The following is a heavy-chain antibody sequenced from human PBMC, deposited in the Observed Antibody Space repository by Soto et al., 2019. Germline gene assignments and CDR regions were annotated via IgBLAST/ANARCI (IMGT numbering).Heavy chain of an antibody. Sequence: PSETLCLTCTVSGGSIGGYYRSWIRQPPGKGLEWIGYIYYSGSTSYNPSLKSRVTISVDTSKNQFSLKLSSVTAADTAVYYCARGGDRGYSGYDTPDAFDIWGQGTMVTVSS. CDR1: GGSIGGYY. D-gene: IGHD5-12*01. J-gene: IGHJ3*02. CDR2: IYYSGST. V-gene: IGHV4-59*01. CDR3: ARGGDRGYSGYDTPDAFDI.